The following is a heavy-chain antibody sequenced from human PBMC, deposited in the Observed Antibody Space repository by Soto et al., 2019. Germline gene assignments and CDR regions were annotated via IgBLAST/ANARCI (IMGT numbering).Heavy chain of an antibody. Sequence: ADTRSLTGTVSGGSISSSSYYGCWVRQPPGKGMEWIGSISYSGRTYHNQSLKSRVNISVDTSQNQFSLKLRSVTAEDTAVYYCASLITMVRGVIRGMDVWGQGTTVTVSS. CDR1: GGSISSSSYY. J-gene: IGHJ6*02. V-gene: IGHV4-39*01. D-gene: IGHD3-10*01. CDR2: ISYSGRT. CDR3: ASLITMVRGVIRGMDV.